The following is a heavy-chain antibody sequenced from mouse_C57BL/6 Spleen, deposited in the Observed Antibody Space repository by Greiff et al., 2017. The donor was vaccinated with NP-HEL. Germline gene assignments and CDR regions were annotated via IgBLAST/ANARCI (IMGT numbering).Heavy chain of an antibody. CDR3: AKNLGIYYDYDWYFDV. CDR1: GFSLTSYG. Sequence: QVQLQQSGPGLVQPSQSLSITCTVSGFSLTSYGVHWVRQSPGKGLEWLGVIWRGGSTDYNAAFMSRLSITKDNSKSQVFFKMNSLQADDTAIYYCAKNLGIYYDYDWYFDVWGTGTTVTVSS. CDR2: IWRGGST. J-gene: IGHJ1*03. V-gene: IGHV2-5*01. D-gene: IGHD2-4*01.